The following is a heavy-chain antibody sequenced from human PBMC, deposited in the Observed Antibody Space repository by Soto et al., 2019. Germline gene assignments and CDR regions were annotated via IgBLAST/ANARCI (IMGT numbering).Heavy chain of an antibody. CDR2: ISTSGSNT. CDR1: GFRFSDFY. D-gene: IGHD2-8*01. CDR3: ARDRDTYGHGFFDY. V-gene: IGHV3-11*05. J-gene: IGHJ4*02. Sequence: QVQLVESGGGLVKPGGSLRLSCAASGFRFSDFYMTWIRQAPGKGLEWVSHISTSGSNTNYADSVKGRFTVSRDNANNALYLEMNNLRVEDTAVYFCARDRDTYGHGFFDYWGQGTLVTVSS.